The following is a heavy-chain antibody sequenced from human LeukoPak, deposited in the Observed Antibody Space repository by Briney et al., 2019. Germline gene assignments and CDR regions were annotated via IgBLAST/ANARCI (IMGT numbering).Heavy chain of an antibody. CDR2: ISSSGSTI. CDR1: GFTFSSYE. CDR3: ARGVGQLWLRYYYYYYMDV. D-gene: IGHD5-18*01. Sequence: PGGSLRLSCAASGFTFSSYEMNWVRQAPGKGLEWVSYISSSGSTIYYADSVKGRFTISRDNAKNSLYLQMNSLRAEDTAVYYCARGVGQLWLRYYYYYYMDVWGKGTTVTVSS. J-gene: IGHJ6*03. V-gene: IGHV3-48*03.